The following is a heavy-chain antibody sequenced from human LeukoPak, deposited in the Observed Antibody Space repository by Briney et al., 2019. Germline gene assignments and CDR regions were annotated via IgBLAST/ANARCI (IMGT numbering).Heavy chain of an antibody. V-gene: IGHV3-23*01. CDR1: GFTFSSYA. D-gene: IGHD2-8*01. CDR3: VNAYCTNGVCYMGGFDY. CDR2: ISGSGGST. J-gene: IGHJ4*02. Sequence: GGSLRLSCAASGFTFSSYAMSWVRQAPGKGLEWVSAISGSGGSTYYADSVKGRFTISRDNSKNTLYLQMNSLRAEDTAVYYCVNAYCTNGVCYMGGFDYWGQGTLVTVSS.